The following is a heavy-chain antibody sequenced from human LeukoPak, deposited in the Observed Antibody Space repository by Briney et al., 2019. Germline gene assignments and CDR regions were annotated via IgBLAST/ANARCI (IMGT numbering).Heavy chain of an antibody. D-gene: IGHD6-19*01. V-gene: IGHV3-23*01. J-gene: IGHJ4*02. CDR2: ISGSGGTT. CDR1: GFIFSTYG. CDR3: AKDPLRGYSSGWYRLQNYFDY. Sequence: GGSLRLSCAASGFIFSTYGMSWVRQAPGKGLEWVSSISGSGGTTYYADSVKGRFTISRDNSRNTLYLQMNSLRAEDTAVYYCAKDPLRGYSSGWYRLQNYFDYWGQGTLVTVSS.